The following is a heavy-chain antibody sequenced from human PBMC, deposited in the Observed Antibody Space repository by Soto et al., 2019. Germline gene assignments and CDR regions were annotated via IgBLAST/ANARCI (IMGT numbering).Heavy chain of an antibody. D-gene: IGHD3-10*01. CDR1: GYTFTSYG. V-gene: IGHV1-18*01. CDR3: ARGGALLLWFGESQVNDY. J-gene: IGHJ4*02. Sequence: ASVKVSCKASGYTFTSYGISWVRQAPGQGLEWMGWISAYNGNTNYAQKLQGRVTMTTDTSTSTAYMELRSLRSDDTAVYYCARGGALLLWFGESQVNDYWGQGTLVTVSS. CDR2: ISAYNGNT.